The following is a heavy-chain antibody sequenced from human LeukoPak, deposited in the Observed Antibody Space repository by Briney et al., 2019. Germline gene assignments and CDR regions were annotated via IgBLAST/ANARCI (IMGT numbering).Heavy chain of an antibody. Sequence: GASVKVSCKASGYTFTCYGISWVRQAPGQGLEWMGWISAYNGNTNYAQKFQGRVTMTTETSTRTAYMELRSLRSDDAAVYYCARIDLAYGSGTYYSSYFEYWGQGTLVTVSS. J-gene: IGHJ4*02. CDR2: ISAYNGNT. CDR1: GYTFTCYG. D-gene: IGHD3-10*01. CDR3: ARIDLAYGSGTYYSSYFEY. V-gene: IGHV1-18*01.